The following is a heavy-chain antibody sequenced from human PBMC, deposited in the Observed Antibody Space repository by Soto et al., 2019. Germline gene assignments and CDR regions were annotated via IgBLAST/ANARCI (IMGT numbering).Heavy chain of an antibody. V-gene: IGHV4-31*03. D-gene: IGHD3-10*01. CDR2: IYDSGSS. J-gene: IGHJ6*02. CDR1: CGSISSGGYY. Sequence: PSETLSLTCTVSCGSISSGGYYWSWIRQHPGKGLEWIGYIYDSGSSYYNPSLKSRVTISVDTPKNQFSLKLSSVTAVDTAVYYCARVGGSGSVYYGVDVWGQGTTVTVSS. CDR3: ARVGGSGSVYYGVDV.